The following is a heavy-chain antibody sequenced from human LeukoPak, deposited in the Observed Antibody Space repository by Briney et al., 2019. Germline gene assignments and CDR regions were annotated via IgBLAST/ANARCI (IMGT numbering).Heavy chain of an antibody. V-gene: IGHV4-39*01. Sequence: SETLSLTCTVSGGSISSSSYYWGWIRQPPGKGLEWIGSLFYTGSTNYSPSLRSRVTISLDTSKNQFSLKLTSVTAADTAVYYCARRTVVGPGAVYWGQGTLVIASS. J-gene: IGHJ4*02. CDR3: ARRTVVGPGAVY. CDR2: LFYTGST. D-gene: IGHD6-19*01. CDR1: GGSISSSSYY.